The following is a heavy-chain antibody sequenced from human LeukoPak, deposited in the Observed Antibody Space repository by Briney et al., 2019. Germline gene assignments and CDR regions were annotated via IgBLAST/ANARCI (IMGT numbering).Heavy chain of an antibody. J-gene: IGHJ6*03. CDR3: ARVLVIMDV. CDR1: GGSISSSSYY. D-gene: IGHD3-10*01. CDR2: IYYSGST. V-gene: IGHV4-39*07. Sequence: PSETLSLTCTVSGGSISSSSYYWGWIRQPPGKGLEWIGSIYYSGSTYYNPSLKSRVTISVDTSRNQFSLKLSSVTAADTAVYYCARVLVIMDVWGKGTTVTVSS.